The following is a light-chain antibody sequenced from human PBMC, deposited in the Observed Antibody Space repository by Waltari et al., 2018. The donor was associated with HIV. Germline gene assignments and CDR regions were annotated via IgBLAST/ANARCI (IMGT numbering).Light chain of an antibody. CDR1: SSNSGAGHD. J-gene: IGLJ2*01. CDR3: HSYDSSLSAII. CDR2: GKN. V-gene: IGLV1-40*01. Sequence: QSVLTQPPSVSGAPGQWVTISCTGSSSNSGAGHDVHWYQKLRGTAPKLLIYGKNNPPSGVPDRFSGSRSGTSAALASTGRQAEDEADYYCHSYDSSLSAIIFGGGTKLTVL.